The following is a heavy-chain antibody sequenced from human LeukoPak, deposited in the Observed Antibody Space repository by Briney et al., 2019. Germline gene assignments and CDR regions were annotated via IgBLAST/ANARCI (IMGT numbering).Heavy chain of an antibody. J-gene: IGHJ3*02. CDR1: GYTFTGYY. V-gene: IGHV1-2*02. Sequence: ASVKVSCKASGYTFTGYYMHWVRQAPGQGLEWMGWINPNSGGTNYAQKFQGRVTMTRDTSIRTAYMELSRLRSDDTAVYYCARLITMVRGVLATDAFDIWGQGTMVTVSS. D-gene: IGHD3-10*01. CDR3: ARLITMVRGVLATDAFDI. CDR2: INPNSGGT.